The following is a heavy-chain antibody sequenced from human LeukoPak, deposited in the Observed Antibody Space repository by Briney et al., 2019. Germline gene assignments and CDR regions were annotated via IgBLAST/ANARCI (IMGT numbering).Heavy chain of an antibody. CDR1: GGSISSGGYY. V-gene: IGHV4-31*03. Sequence: PSETLSLTCTVSGGSISSGGYYWSWIRQHPGMGLEWIGYIYYSGSTYYNPSLKSRVTISVDTSKNQFSLKLSSVTAADTAVYYCARALYYYDSSGYYYPYYFDYWGQGTLVTVSS. CDR3: ARALYYYDSSGYYYPYYFDY. CDR2: IYYSGST. D-gene: IGHD3-22*01. J-gene: IGHJ4*02.